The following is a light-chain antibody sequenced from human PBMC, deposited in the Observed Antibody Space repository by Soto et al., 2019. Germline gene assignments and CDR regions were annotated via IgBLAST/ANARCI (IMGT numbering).Light chain of an antibody. CDR1: QSVSGSF. CDR3: QQYGGSPVT. CDR2: GAS. Sequence: EIVLTQSPGTLSVSPGERVSLSCRASQSVSGSFLAWYQQKPGQAPRVLIFGASNRASGVPGRFSGSGSGTDYTLTISRLEPEDFAVYFCQQYGGSPVTFGQGTRRRL. J-gene: IGKJ5*01. V-gene: IGKV3-20*01.